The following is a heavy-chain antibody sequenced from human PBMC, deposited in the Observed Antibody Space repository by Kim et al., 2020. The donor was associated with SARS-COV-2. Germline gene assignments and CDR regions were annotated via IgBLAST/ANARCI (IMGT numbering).Heavy chain of an antibody. CDR3: AKGGGSSWYYFDY. CDR1: GFTFDDYA. V-gene: IGHV3-9*01. CDR2: ISWNSGSI. J-gene: IGHJ4*02. Sequence: GGSLRLSCAASGFTFDDYAMHWVRQAPGKGLEWVSGISWNSGSIGYADSVKGRFTISRDNAKNSLYLQMNSLRAEDTALYYCAKGGGSSWYYFDYWGQGT. D-gene: IGHD6-13*01.